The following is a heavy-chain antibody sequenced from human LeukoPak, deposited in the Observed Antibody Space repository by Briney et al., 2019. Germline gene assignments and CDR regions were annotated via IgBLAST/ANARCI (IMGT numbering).Heavy chain of an antibody. CDR2: ISAYNGNT. V-gene: IGHV1-18*01. Sequence: ASVKVSCKASGYTFTSYGISWMRQAPGQGLEWMGWISAYNGNTNYAQKLQGRVTMTTHTSTSTAYMELRSLRSDDTAVCYCAREEYYYDSSGIDYWGQGTLVTVSS. CDR3: AREEYYYDSSGIDY. J-gene: IGHJ4*02. D-gene: IGHD3-22*01. CDR1: GYTFTSYG.